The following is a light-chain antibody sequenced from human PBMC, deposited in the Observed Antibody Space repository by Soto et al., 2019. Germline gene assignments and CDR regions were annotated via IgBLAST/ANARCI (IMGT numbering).Light chain of an antibody. Sequence: DIQMTQSPSSLSASVGDRVTITCQASQDISNFLNWYQQKPGKAPKLLIFDASNLETGVPSRFRGSGSGTHFPFTISSLQPEDIATYYCQQYDNLPLTFGGGTKVKIK. V-gene: IGKV1-33*01. CDR2: DAS. J-gene: IGKJ4*01. CDR3: QQYDNLPLT. CDR1: QDISNF.